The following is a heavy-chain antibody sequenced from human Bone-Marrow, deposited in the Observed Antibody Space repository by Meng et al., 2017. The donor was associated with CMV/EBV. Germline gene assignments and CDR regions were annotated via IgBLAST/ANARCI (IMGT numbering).Heavy chain of an antibody. CDR1: GFTLSNHW. CDR2: ISGDATSR. Sequence: GGSLRLSCVVSGFTLSNHWMHWVREVPGKGLVWVSRISGDATSRHYADSVKGRFTISRDNAKNTFYLQMSSLRPEDTAVYYCARGGLWYDFWSGYFSRSSMDVWGQGTTVTVSS. V-gene: IGHV3-74*01. J-gene: IGHJ6*02. D-gene: IGHD3-3*01. CDR3: ARGGLWYDFWSGYFSRSSMDV.